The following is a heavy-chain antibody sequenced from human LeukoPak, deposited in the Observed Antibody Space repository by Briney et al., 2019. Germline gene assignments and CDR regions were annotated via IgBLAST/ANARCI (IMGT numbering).Heavy chain of an antibody. CDR2: IIPIFGTA. V-gene: IGHV1-69*01. D-gene: IGHD3-22*01. J-gene: IGHJ4*02. CDR1: GGTFSSYA. CDR3: ARSHSSGYYHFDY. Sequence: GSSVKVSRKASGGTFSSYAISWVRQAPGQGLEWMGGIIPIFGTANYAQKFQGRVTITADESTSTAYMELSSLRSEDTAVYYCARSHSSGYYHFDYWGQGTLVTVSS.